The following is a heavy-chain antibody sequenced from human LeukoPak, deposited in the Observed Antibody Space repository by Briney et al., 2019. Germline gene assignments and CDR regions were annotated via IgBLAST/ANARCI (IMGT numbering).Heavy chain of an antibody. CDR2: IYYSGST. V-gene: IGHV4-39*07. CDR3: ARRWVYDKRAFDA. CDR1: GGSISSSSYY. D-gene: IGHD3-16*01. J-gene: IGHJ3*01. Sequence: SETLSLTCTVSGGSISSSSYYWGWIRQPPGKGLEWIGSIYYSGSTYSNPSLKSRVTISLDTSKNQFSLNLSSVTAANTAVYYCARRWVYDKRAFDAWGQGTMVTVSS.